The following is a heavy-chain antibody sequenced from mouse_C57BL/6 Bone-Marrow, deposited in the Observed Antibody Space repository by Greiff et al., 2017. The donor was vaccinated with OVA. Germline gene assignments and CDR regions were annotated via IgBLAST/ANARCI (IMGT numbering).Heavy chain of an antibody. Sequence: EVQVVESGGGLVQSGRSLRLSCATSGFTFSDFYMEWVRQAPGKGLEWIAASRNKANDYTTEYSASVKGRFIVSRDTSQSILYLQMNALRAEDTAIYYCARDGDYVPFAYWGQGTLVTVSA. CDR2: SRNKANDYTT. V-gene: IGHV7-1*01. J-gene: IGHJ3*01. CDR1: GFTFSDFY. CDR3: ARDGDYVPFAY. D-gene: IGHD2-4*01.